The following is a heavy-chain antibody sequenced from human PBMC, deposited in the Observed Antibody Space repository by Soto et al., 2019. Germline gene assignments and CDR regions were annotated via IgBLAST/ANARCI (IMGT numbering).Heavy chain of an antibody. CDR1: GFTFRNYW. Sequence: EVQLVESGGGLVQPGGSLRLSCAASGFTFRNYWMHWVRQAPGKGLVWVSRISDYGRINYADSVKCRFTISRDDAKSELYLQMNNLRAEDTAVYYCARGGVEPFDYWGQGALVTVSS. D-gene: IGHD3-10*01. CDR2: ISDYGRI. CDR3: ARGGVEPFDY. V-gene: IGHV3-74*01. J-gene: IGHJ4*02.